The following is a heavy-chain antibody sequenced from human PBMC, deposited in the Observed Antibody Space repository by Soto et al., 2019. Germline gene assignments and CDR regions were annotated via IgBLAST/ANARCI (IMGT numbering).Heavy chain of an antibody. CDR1: GFTFSSYA. Sequence: QVQLVESGGGVVQPGRSLRLSCAASGFTFSSYAMHWVRQAPGKGLEWVADISDDGTNKDYADSVKGRFTISRDKSKSTLDLQMDSLRPEDTAVYYCARDGSYYDVLTEHYFDVWGQGTLVSVSA. CDR3: ARDGSYYDVLTEHYFDV. J-gene: IGHJ4*02. V-gene: IGHV3-30*04. CDR2: ISDDGTNK. D-gene: IGHD3-9*01.